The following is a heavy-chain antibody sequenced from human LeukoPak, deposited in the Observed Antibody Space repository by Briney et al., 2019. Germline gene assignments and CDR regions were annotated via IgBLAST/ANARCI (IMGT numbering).Heavy chain of an antibody. J-gene: IGHJ4*02. CDR1: GGSISSSY. D-gene: IGHD6-6*01. CDR2: IYYTGST. V-gene: IGHV4-59*08. Sequence: SETLSLTCSVSGGSISSSYWSWIRQPPGKGLEWIGYIYYTGSTNYNPSLKSRVTMFVDMSKNQFSLRLSSVTAADTAVYYCARRRAYSSSSPFDYWGQGTLVTVSS. CDR3: ARRRAYSSSSPFDY.